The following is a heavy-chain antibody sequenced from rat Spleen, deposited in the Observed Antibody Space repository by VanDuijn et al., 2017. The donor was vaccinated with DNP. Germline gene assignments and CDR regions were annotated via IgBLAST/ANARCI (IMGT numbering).Heavy chain of an antibody. CDR2: ISYSGST. D-gene: IGHD1-12*02. J-gene: IGHJ4*01. CDR3: TRVGDLHDGGDGDALDA. CDR1: GYSITSNY. V-gene: IGHV3-1*01. Sequence: EMQLQESGPGLVKPSQSLSLTCSVTGYSITSNYWGWIRKFPGNKMEWIGHISYSGSTSYNPSLKSRISITVDTSKNQFFLQLNSVTTEDTATYYCTRVGDLHDGGDGDALDAWGQGTSVTVSS.